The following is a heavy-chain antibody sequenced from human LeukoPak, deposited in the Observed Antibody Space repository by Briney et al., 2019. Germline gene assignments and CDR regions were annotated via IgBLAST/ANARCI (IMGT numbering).Heavy chain of an antibody. Sequence: PGGSLRLSCSASGFIFSSYAMHWVRQAPGKGLEWVSAISGSGGSTYYADSVKGRFTISRDNSKSTLYLQMNSLRAEDTAVYYCAKDIAPSTMIVVVTPDYWGQGTLVTVSS. J-gene: IGHJ4*02. CDR1: GFIFSSYA. D-gene: IGHD3-22*01. V-gene: IGHV3-23*01. CDR2: ISGSGGST. CDR3: AKDIAPSTMIVVVTPDY.